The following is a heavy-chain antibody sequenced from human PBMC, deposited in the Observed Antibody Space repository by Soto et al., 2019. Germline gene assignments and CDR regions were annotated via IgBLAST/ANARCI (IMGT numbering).Heavy chain of an antibody. J-gene: IGHJ6*02. CDR1: GFTFSSYG. V-gene: IGHV3-30*18. CDR3: AKDLGNRYDYYGMDV. CDR2: ISYDGSNK. D-gene: IGHD1-1*01. Sequence: QVQLVESGGGVVQPGRSLRLSCAASGFTFSSYGVHWVRQAPGKGLEWVAVISYDGSNKYYADSVKGRFTISRDNSKNTLYLQMNSLRAEDTAVYYCAKDLGNRYDYYGMDVWGQGTTVTVSS.